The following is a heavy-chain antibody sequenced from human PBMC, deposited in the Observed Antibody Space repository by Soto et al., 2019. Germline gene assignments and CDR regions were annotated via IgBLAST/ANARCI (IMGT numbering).Heavy chain of an antibody. CDR2: ISAYNGNT. CDR3: ASTSIRFLEWPYYFDY. D-gene: IGHD3-3*01. J-gene: IGHJ4*02. CDR1: GYTFTSYA. Sequence: ASVKVSCKASGYTFTSYAMHWVRQAPGQRLEWMGWISAYNGNTKYAQKFQGRVTMTTDTSTSTAYMELRSLRSDDTAVYYSASTSIRFLEWPYYFDYWGQGTLVTVSS. V-gene: IGHV1-3*01.